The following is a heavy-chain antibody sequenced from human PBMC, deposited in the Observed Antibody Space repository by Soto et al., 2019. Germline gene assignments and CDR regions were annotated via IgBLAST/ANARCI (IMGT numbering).Heavy chain of an antibody. V-gene: IGHV4-34*01. J-gene: IGHJ4*02. CDR3: ARGQEGVVATH. Sequence: QVQLQQWGAGLLKPSETLSLNCAVNGGSLSGYYWSWIRQPPGKGLEWIGEIKDGGYTNYSPSLQSRATISSDTSNHQFSLRLNSVAAPDTGVYYCARGQEGVVATHWDQGALVTVSS. D-gene: IGHD5-12*01. CDR1: GGSLSGYY. CDR2: IKDGGYT.